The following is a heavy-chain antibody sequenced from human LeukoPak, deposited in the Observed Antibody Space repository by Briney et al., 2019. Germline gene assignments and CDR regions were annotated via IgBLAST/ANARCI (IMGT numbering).Heavy chain of an antibody. J-gene: IGHJ4*02. D-gene: IGHD3-22*01. CDR3: AREAIAVVLDYFDY. Sequence: PSETLSLTCTVSDYSISSGYYWGWIRQPPGKGLEWIASIYHSGNIYFNPSLKSRVTISVDTSKNQFSLKLSSVTAADTAVYYCAREAIAVVLDYFDYWGQGTLVTVSS. CDR2: IYHSGNI. CDR1: DYSISSGYY. V-gene: IGHV4-38-2*02.